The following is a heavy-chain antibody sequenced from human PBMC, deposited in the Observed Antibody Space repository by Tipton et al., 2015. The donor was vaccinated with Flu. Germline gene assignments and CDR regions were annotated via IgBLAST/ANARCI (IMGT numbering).Heavy chain of an antibody. CDR2: IYTSGGS. CDR1: GGSLSSYY. V-gene: IGHV4-4*07. Sequence: TLSLTCTVSGGSLSSYYWSWIRQPAGKGLEWIGRIYTSGGSKYNPSLRGRLTMSVGASKREFSLKLSSVTAADTAVYYCARGSGSGTFMIFDFWGQGMLVTVSS. D-gene: IGHD3-10*01. J-gene: IGHJ4*02. CDR3: ARGSGSGTFMIFDF.